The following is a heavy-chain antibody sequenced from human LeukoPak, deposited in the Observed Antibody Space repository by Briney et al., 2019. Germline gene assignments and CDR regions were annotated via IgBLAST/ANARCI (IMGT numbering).Heavy chain of an antibody. J-gene: IGHJ4*02. CDR2: INPNSGGT. Sequence: GASVKVSCKASGYTFTGYYMHWVRQAPGQGLEWMGWINPNSGGTNYAQKFQGRVTMTRDTSISTAYMELSRLRSDDTAVYYCHYTAMDRTRYYFDYWGQGTLVTVSS. D-gene: IGHD5-18*01. V-gene: IGHV1-2*02. CDR1: GYTFTGYY. CDR3: HYTAMDRTRYYFDY.